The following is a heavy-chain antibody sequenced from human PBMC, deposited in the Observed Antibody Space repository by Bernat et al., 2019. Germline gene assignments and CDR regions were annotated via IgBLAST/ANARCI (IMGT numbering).Heavy chain of an antibody. CDR1: GFTFSNYA. Sequence: EVQLVESGGDLVQPGGSLRLSCAAFGFTFSNYAMSWVRQAPGKGLEWVSAISGSGGSTYYADSVKGRFTISRDNSKNTLYLQMNSLRAEDTAIYYCAKDLTRYSGYDWYFDYWGQGTLVTFSS. J-gene: IGHJ4*02. D-gene: IGHD5-12*01. V-gene: IGHV3-23*04. CDR3: AKDLTRYSGYDWYFDY. CDR2: ISGSGGST.